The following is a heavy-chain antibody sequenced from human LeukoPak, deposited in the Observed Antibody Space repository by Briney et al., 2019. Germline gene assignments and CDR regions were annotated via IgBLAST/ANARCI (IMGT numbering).Heavy chain of an antibody. CDR1: GGSISSGDYY. V-gene: IGHV4-30-4*08. CDR3: ARDRGYYDILTGYYIVLPFDY. Sequence: TLSLTCTVSGGSISSGDYYWSWIRQPPGKGLEWIGYIYYSGSTYYNPSLKSRVTISVDTSKNQFSLKLSSVTAADTAVYYCARDRGYYDILTGYYIVLPFDYWGQGTLVTVSS. J-gene: IGHJ4*02. D-gene: IGHD3-9*01. CDR2: IYYSGST.